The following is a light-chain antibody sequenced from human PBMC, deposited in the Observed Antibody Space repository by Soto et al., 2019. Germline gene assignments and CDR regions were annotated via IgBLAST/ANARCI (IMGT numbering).Light chain of an antibody. V-gene: IGKV3-20*01. CDR3: QHYDYTPCS. CDR1: ERLINNY. J-gene: IGKJ2*04. CDR2: GAS. Sequence: EIVLTQSPCIVSLSPGDRATLSCRASERLINNYLAWYQQKPGQAPRLLIFGASTSATGIPDRFRGSGSGTDFPLTISRLAPEDFAVYHCQHYDYTPCSFGQGTKLQI.